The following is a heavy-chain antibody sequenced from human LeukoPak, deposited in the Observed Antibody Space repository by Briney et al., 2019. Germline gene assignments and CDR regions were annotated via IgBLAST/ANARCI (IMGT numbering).Heavy chain of an antibody. J-gene: IGHJ5*02. D-gene: IGHD3-10*01. CDR2: INPNSGGT. CDR3: ARDRAMVRGVIIGWFDP. V-gene: IGHV1-2*02. Sequence: ASVKVSCKAPGYTFTGYYMHWVRQAPGQGLEWMGWINPNSGGTNYAQKFQGRVTMTRDTSISTAYMELSRLRSDDTAVYYCARDRAMVRGVIIGWFDPWGQGTLVTVSS. CDR1: GYTFTGYY.